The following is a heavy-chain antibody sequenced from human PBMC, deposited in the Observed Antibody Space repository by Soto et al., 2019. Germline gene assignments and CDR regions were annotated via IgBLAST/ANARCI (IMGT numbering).Heavy chain of an antibody. V-gene: IGHV4-4*07. J-gene: IGHJ1*01. CDR1: GGSISSYY. CDR2: ISTSGST. D-gene: IGHD3-22*01. CDR3: AIVGYYSDSSGYYYSEYFQR. Sequence: QVQLQESGPGLVKPSDTLSLTCTVSGGSISSYYWSWIRQPAGKGLEWIGRISTSGSTKYNPSLKSRVTMSVDTSKNQFSLKLSSVTAADTAVYYCAIVGYYSDSSGYYYSEYFQRWGRGTLLTVSS.